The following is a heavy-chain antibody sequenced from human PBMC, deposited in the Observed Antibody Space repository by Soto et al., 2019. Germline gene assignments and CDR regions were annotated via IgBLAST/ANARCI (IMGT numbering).Heavy chain of an antibody. Sequence: PGESLKISCKGYGYTFTDYWIGWVRQMPGKGLELIGLIYPGDSDTRYSPSFQGRVTISADKSISTAFLQWSSLRASDTAMYYCASQKTVIRGPLSSNWFEPWGQGTLVTVSS. CDR3: ASQKTVIRGPLSSNWFEP. J-gene: IGHJ5*02. V-gene: IGHV5-51*01. CDR1: GYTFTDYW. D-gene: IGHD1-1*01. CDR2: IYPGDSDT.